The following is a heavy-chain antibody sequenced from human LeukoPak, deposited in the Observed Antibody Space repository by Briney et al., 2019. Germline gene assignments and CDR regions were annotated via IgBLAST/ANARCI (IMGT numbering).Heavy chain of an antibody. V-gene: IGHV1-69*13. Sequence: SVKVSCKASGGTFSSCAISWVRQAPGQGLEWMGGIIPIFGTANYAQKFQGRVTITADESTSTAYMELSSLRSEDTAVYYCARAKWIQLWLPFDYWGQGTLVTVSS. J-gene: IGHJ4*02. D-gene: IGHD5-18*01. CDR1: GGTFSSCA. CDR2: IIPIFGTA. CDR3: ARAKWIQLWLPFDY.